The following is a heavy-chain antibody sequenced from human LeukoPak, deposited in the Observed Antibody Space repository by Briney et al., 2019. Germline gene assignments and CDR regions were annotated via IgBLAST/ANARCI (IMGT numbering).Heavy chain of an antibody. Sequence: GGSLRLSCAASGFTFSSYWMSWVRQAPGKGLEWVANIKQDGSEKYYVDSVKGQFTISRDNAKNSLYLQMNSLRAEDTAVYYCARDRSVVVVASDAFDIWGQGTMVTVSS. CDR1: GFTFSSYW. CDR2: IKQDGSEK. J-gene: IGHJ3*02. D-gene: IGHD3-22*01. CDR3: ARDRSVVVVASDAFDI. V-gene: IGHV3-7*01.